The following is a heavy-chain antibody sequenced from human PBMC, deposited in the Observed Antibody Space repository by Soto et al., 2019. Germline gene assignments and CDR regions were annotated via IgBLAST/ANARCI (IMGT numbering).Heavy chain of an antibody. D-gene: IGHD3-22*01. CDR3: ARGGYYYDSSGYYRRGARASEYFQH. CDR2: IIPIFGTA. CDR1: GGTFSSYA. V-gene: IGHV1-69*01. J-gene: IGHJ1*01. Sequence: QVQLVQSGAEVKKPGSSVKVSCKASGGTFSSYAISWVRQAPGQGLEWMGGIIPIFGTANYAQKFQGRVTITADDSTSTAYMELSSLRSEDTAVYYCARGGYYYDSSGYYRRGARASEYFQHWGQGTLVTVSS.